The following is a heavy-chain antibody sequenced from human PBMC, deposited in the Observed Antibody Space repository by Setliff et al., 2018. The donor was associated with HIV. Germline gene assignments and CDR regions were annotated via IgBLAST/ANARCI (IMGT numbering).Heavy chain of an antibody. CDR3: ARTEYFDFWSGPRGFDP. CDR2: IDPNSDDT. CDR1: GYTFTDYF. J-gene: IGHJ5*02. V-gene: IGHV1-2*02. D-gene: IGHD3-3*01. Sequence: ASVKVSCKTSGYTFTDYFIHWVRQAPGQGLEWMGWIDPNSDDTTYAQNFQGRVTMTIDTSVNTAYLELSRLRTDDTAVYYCARTEYFDFWSGPRGFDPWGQGTLVTVPQ.